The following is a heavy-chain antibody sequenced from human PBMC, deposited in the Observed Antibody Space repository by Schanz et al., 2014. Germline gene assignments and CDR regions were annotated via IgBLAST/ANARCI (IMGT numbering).Heavy chain of an antibody. CDR3: AKGRFGELSAFDI. Sequence: EVQLVESGGGLVQPGGSLRLSCAASGFSFSSYAMGWVRQARGKGLEWVSAMNESHSTIYYADSVRGRFTISRDNAENTLYLQMNSLRAEDTAVYYCAKGRFGELSAFDIWGQGTMVTVSS. CDR1: GFSFSSYA. CDR2: MNESHSTI. D-gene: IGHD3-10*01. V-gene: IGHV3-23*04. J-gene: IGHJ3*02.